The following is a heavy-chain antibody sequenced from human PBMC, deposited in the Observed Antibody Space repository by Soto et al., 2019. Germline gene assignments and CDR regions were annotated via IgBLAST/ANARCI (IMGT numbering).Heavy chain of an antibody. CDR2: ISGSGGST. V-gene: IGHV3-23*01. Sequence: GGSLRLSCAASGFSFSSYAMNWVRQAPGRGLAWVSEISGSGGSTYYADSVKGRFTISRDNSKNTLYLQMNSLRVEDTALYYCAKRDNYYGSPFDYWGQGTLVTVSS. CDR1: GFSFSSYA. J-gene: IGHJ4*02. CDR3: AKRDNYYGSPFDY. D-gene: IGHD3-10*01.